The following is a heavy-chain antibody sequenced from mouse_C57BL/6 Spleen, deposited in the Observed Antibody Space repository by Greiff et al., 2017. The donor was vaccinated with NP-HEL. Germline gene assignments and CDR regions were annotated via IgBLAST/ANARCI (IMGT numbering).Heavy chain of an antibody. CDR1: GYTFTSYW. J-gene: IGHJ3*01. CDR2: IDPSDSYT. CDR3: ARPHYGSSQAWFAY. V-gene: IGHV1-69*01. Sequence: QVQLQQSGAELVMPGASVKLSCKASGYTFTSYWMHWVKQRPGQGLEWIGEIDPSDSYTNYNQKFKGKSTLTVDKSSSTAYMQLSSLTSEDSAVYYCARPHYGSSQAWFAYWGQGTLVTVSA. D-gene: IGHD1-1*01.